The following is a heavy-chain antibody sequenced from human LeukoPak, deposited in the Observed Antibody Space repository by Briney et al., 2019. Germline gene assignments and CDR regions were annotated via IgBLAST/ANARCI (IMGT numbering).Heavy chain of an antibody. D-gene: IGHD2-15*01. V-gene: IGHV3-9*01. CDR3: ASRHCSGGGCYFAGADPFDY. CDR2: ISWNSGSI. CDR1: GFIFNNYA. Sequence: GGSLRLSCAGSGFIFNNYAMHWVRQPPGKGLEWVSGISWNSGSIDYADSVKGRFTISRDTSKNTLYLQMNSLRAEDTAVYYCASRHCSGGGCYFAGADPFDYWGQGTLVTVSS. J-gene: IGHJ4*02.